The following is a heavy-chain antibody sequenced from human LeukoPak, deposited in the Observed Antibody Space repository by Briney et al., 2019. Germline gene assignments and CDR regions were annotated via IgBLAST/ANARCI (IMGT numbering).Heavy chain of an antibody. Sequence: SETLSLTCTVSGGSISSSSYYWGWIRQPPGKGLEWIGSIYYSGSTYYNPSLKSRVTISVDTSKNQFSLKLSSVTAADTAVYYCATLGRSSYYYFDYWGQGTLVTVSS. CDR2: IYYSGST. J-gene: IGHJ4*02. D-gene: IGHD2-15*01. V-gene: IGHV4-39*01. CDR3: ATLGRSSYYYFDY. CDR1: GGSISSSSYY.